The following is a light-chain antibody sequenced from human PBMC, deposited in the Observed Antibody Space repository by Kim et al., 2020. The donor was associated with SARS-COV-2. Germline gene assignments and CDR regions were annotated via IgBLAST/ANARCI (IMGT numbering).Light chain of an antibody. J-gene: IGLJ2*01. CDR2: GKN. Sequence: SSELTQDPAVSVALGQTVRITCQGDSLRSYYATWYQQKPGQAPVVVIYGKNNRPSGIPDRFSGSSSGNTASLTITGAQAEDEADYYWSSRDTSGNHLLFGGGTQLTVL. V-gene: IGLV3-19*01. CDR1: SLRSYY. CDR3: SSRDTSGNHLL.